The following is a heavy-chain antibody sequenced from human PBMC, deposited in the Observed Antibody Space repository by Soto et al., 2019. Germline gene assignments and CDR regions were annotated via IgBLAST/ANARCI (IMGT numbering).Heavy chain of an antibody. CDR1: GYTFTGYY. D-gene: IGHD3-9*01. V-gene: IGHV1-2*02. Sequence: ASVKVSCKASGYTFTGYYMHWVRQAPGQGLAWMGMIDPNGGDTNYAQKFQGRVTMTTDTSTSTAYMELRRLRSDDTAVYYCARDKRYFDSLSRGDYFAYWGQGTLVTVSS. J-gene: IGHJ4*02. CDR3: ARDKRYFDSLSRGDYFAY. CDR2: IDPNGGDT.